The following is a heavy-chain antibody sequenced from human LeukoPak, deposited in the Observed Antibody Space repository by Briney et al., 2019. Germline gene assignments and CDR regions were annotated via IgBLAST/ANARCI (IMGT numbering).Heavy chain of an antibody. CDR3: ARDRVGCSGGSCYRWFDP. Sequence: SVKVSCKASGGTFSSYAISWVRQAPGQGLEWMGGIIPIFGTANYAQKFQGRVTITRDTSASTAYMELSSLRSEDTAVYYCARDRVGCSGGSCYRWFDPWGQGTLVTVSS. CDR1: GGTFSSYA. CDR2: IIPIFGTA. V-gene: IGHV1-69*05. J-gene: IGHJ5*02. D-gene: IGHD2-15*01.